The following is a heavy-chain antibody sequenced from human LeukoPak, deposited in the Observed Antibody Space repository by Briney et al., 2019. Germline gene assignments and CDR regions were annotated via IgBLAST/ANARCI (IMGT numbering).Heavy chain of an antibody. Sequence: SETLFLTCTVSGGSISSYYWSWIRQPPGKGLEWIGYIYYSGSTNYNPSLKSRVTISVDTSKNQFSLKLSSVTAADTAVYYCARHAEDTAILTNYYYGMDVWGQGTTVTVSS. CDR2: IYYSGST. CDR1: GGSISSYY. J-gene: IGHJ6*02. D-gene: IGHD5-18*01. CDR3: ARHAEDTAILTNYYYGMDV. V-gene: IGHV4-59*08.